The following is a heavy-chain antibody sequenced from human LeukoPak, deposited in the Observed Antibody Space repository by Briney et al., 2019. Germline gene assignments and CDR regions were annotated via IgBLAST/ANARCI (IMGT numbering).Heavy chain of an antibody. CDR1: GFTVSGNY. Sequence: GGSLRLSCAVSGFTVSGNYMSWVRQAPGKGLEWVSLIYSGGTTYYADSVKGRFTISRDNSKNTLYLQMNSLRAEDTAVYYCAVQRTLWQQVLDHWGQGTLVTVSS. CDR3: AVQRTLWQQVLDH. D-gene: IGHD6-13*01. J-gene: IGHJ4*02. V-gene: IGHV3-53*01. CDR2: IYSGGTT.